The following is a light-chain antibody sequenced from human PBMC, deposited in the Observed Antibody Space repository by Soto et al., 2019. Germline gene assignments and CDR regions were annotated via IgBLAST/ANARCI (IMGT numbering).Light chain of an antibody. CDR1: QDINNY. Sequence: DIQMTQSPSSLSASVGDRVTITCQASQDINNYLNWYQQKSGKAPKLLIYDASNLETGVPSRFSGSGSGTDFTFTISSLQPEDIGTYYCQQYDNLPRTFGPGTKVNIK. J-gene: IGKJ3*01. CDR2: DAS. CDR3: QQYDNLPRT. V-gene: IGKV1-33*01.